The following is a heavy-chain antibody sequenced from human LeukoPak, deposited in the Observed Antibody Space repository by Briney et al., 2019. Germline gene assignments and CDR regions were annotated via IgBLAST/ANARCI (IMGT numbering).Heavy chain of an antibody. Sequence: PSETLSLTCTVSGGSISSYYWSWIRQPPGKGLEWIGYIYYSGSTNYNPSLKSRVTISVDTSKNQFSLKLSSVTAADTAVYYCARAEIAAAGNWFDPWGQGTLVTVSS. CDR1: GGSISSYY. V-gene: IGHV4-59*08. J-gene: IGHJ5*02. CDR3: ARAEIAAAGNWFDP. D-gene: IGHD6-13*01. CDR2: IYYSGST.